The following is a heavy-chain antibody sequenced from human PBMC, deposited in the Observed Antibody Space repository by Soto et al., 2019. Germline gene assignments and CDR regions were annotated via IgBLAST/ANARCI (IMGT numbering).Heavy chain of an antibody. V-gene: IGHV1-3*01. Sequence: QVQFVQSGAEVKKPGASVKISCKASGYTFTNYAMQWVRQAPGQRPEWMGWINGGNGNTKYSQKFQGRVTITRDTSANTAYMELTSLRSEDTAVYDCARLGLAGLTDYWGQGTLVTVSS. J-gene: IGHJ4*02. CDR1: GYTFTNYA. CDR2: INGGNGNT. D-gene: IGHD6-13*01. CDR3: ARLGLAGLTDY.